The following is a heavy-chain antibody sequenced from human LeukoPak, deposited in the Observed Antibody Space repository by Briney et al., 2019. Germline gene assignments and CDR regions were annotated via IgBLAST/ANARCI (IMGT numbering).Heavy chain of an antibody. CDR2: IKSKTDGGTT. Sequence: GGSLRLSCAASDFTFNKDWMNWVRQAPGKGLEWVGRIKSKTDGGTTDYAAPVKGRFTISRDDSKNTLYLQMNSLKTEDTAVYYCTTRPTYYYDSSGEKYYFDYWGQGTLVTVSS. CDR3: TTRPTYYYDSSGEKYYFDY. J-gene: IGHJ4*02. V-gene: IGHV3-15*07. CDR1: DFTFNKDW. D-gene: IGHD3-22*01.